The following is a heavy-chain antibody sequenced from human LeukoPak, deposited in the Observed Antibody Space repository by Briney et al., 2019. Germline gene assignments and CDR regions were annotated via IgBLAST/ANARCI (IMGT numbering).Heavy chain of an antibody. CDR3: ARTRGETYFDY. CDR1: GFTFSTYN. CDR2: IKQDGSEK. J-gene: IGHJ4*02. V-gene: IGHV3-7*01. Sequence: GGSLRLSCAASGFTFSTYNMNWVCQAPGKGLEWVADIKQDGSEKFYVDSVKGRLTISRDNAKNSLYLQMNFLRTEDTALYYCARTRGETYFDYWGQGTLVTVSS. D-gene: IGHD2-21*01.